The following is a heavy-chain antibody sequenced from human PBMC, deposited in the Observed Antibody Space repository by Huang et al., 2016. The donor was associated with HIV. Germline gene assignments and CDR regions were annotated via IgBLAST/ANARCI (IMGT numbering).Heavy chain of an antibody. CDR2: FAPEQGET. CDR3: AAGYDTYYDI. V-gene: IGHV1-24*01. CDR1: GYTFTELS. D-gene: IGHD2-21*01. J-gene: IGHJ3*02. Sequence: QVQLVQSGAEVKKPGASVKVSCKVSGYTFTELSIHWVRQAPGKGLEWMGGFAPEQGETIYEQNFQGRVTMTEDTSTDTAYMELHSLRPEDTAVYYCAAGYDTYYDIWGQGTMVIASS.